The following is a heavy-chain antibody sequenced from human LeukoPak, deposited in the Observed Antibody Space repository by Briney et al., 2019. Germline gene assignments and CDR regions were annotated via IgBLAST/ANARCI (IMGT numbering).Heavy chain of an antibody. CDR2: ISAYNGNT. CDR1: GYTFTSYG. V-gene: IGHV1-18*01. CDR3: ARDGAYYYDSSGYWPFDY. Sequence: ASVKVSCKASGYTFTSYGISWVRQAPGQGLEWMGWISAYNGNTNYAQKLQGRVTMTTDTSTSIAYMELRSLRSDDTAVYYCARDGAYYYDSSGYWPFDYWGQGTLVTVSS. J-gene: IGHJ4*02. D-gene: IGHD3-22*01.